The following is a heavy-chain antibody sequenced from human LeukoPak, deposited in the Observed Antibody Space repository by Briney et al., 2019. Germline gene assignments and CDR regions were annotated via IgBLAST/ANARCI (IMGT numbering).Heavy chain of an antibody. V-gene: IGHV4-59*08. CDR2: VSYSGST. CDR1: GGSVTSNY. Sequence: SETLSLTCTVSGGSVTSNYWSWIRQPPRKGLELIGYVSYSGSTNSNPSLKSRVTISVDTSKNQFSLKLYSVTAADTSVYFCARIAAPGLAWGQGTLVTVSS. D-gene: IGHD6-25*01. CDR3: ARIAAPGLA. J-gene: IGHJ5*02.